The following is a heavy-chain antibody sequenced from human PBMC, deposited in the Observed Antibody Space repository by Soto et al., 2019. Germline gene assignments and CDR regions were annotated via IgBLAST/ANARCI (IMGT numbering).Heavy chain of an antibody. D-gene: IGHD6-6*01. J-gene: IGHJ4*02. CDR1: GGTFSSYS. Sequence: QVQLVQSGAEVKKPGSSVKVSFKASGGTFSSYSISWVRQAPGQGLEWMGGIIPIFGTANYAQKFQGRVTITADESTSTAYMELSSLRSEDTAVYYCAIEYSSSPPYYPIGYWGQGTLVTVSS. CDR3: AIEYSSSPPYYPIGY. V-gene: IGHV1-69*01. CDR2: IIPIFGTA.